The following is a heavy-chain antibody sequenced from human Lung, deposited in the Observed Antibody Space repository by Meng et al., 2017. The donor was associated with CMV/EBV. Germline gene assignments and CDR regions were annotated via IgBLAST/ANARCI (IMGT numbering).Heavy chain of an antibody. Sequence: GGSLRLSCAATGFTFSTYVMTWVRQAPGKGLEWVPSISGSSRGTYFADSVKGRFTTSRDNSKKMLYVQMNSLRVDDTAIYYCARGRASAAYDAFDIWGQGTLVTVSS. V-gene: IGHV3-23*01. J-gene: IGHJ3*02. CDR2: ISGSSRGT. D-gene: IGHD6-13*01. CDR3: ARGRASAAYDAFDI. CDR1: GFTFSTYV.